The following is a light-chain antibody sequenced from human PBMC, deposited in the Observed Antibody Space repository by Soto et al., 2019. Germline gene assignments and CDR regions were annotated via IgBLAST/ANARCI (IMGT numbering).Light chain of an antibody. J-gene: IGKJ1*01. CDR1: QSVSSSY. Sequence: EIVLTQSPGTLSLSPGERATLSCRASQSVSSSYLAWYQQKPGQAPRLLIYGVSRRATGIPDRFSGSGSGTDFTLIITRLEPEDFAVYYCQQYGSSRTFGQGTKVEIK. CDR3: QQYGSSRT. V-gene: IGKV3-20*01. CDR2: GVS.